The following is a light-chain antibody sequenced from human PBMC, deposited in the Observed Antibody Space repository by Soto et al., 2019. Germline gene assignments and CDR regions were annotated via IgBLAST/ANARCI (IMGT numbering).Light chain of an antibody. CDR3: SSYTTSSLGV. CDR1: SSDVGTYAY. CDR2: DVT. J-gene: IGLJ3*02. V-gene: IGLV2-14*01. Sequence: QSALTQPASVSGSPGQSITISCAGTSSDVGTYAYVSWYQQHPGTAPKLIIYDVTNRPSGVSDRFSGSKSGNTASLTISGLQAEDEAEYYCSSYTTSSLGVFGGGTKLTVL.